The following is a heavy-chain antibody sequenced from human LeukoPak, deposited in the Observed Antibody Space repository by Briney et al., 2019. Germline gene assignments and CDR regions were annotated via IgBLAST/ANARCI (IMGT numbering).Heavy chain of an antibody. CDR2: IYHGGSA. D-gene: IGHD1-26*01. Sequence: PSETLSLTCAVSGDSISSGGYSWSWIRQPPGKGLEWIGYIYHGGSAYYSPSLKSRANISVDKSKNQFSLKLSSVTAADTAVYYCASYFSGGQFKWFDPWGQGTLVTVSS. CDR1: GDSISSGGYS. V-gene: IGHV4-30-2*01. J-gene: IGHJ5*02. CDR3: ASYFSGGQFKWFDP.